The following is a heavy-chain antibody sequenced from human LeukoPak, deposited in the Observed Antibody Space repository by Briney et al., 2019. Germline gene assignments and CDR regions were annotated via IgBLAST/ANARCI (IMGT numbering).Heavy chain of an antibody. D-gene: IGHD2-2*01. CDR3: ARADCSSTSCYDYYYYGMDV. V-gene: IGHV3-66*02. CDR1: GFTVSSNY. J-gene: IGHJ6*02. CDR2: IYSGGST. Sequence: PGGSLRLSRAASGFTVSSNYMSWVRQAPGKGLEWVSVIYSGGSTYYADSVKGRFTISRDNSKNTLYLQMNSLRAEDTAVYYCARADCSSTSCYDYYYYGMDVWGQGTTVTVSS.